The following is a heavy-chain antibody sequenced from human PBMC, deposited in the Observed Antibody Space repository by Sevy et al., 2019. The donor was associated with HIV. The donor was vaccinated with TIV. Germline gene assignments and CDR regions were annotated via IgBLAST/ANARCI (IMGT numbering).Heavy chain of an antibody. CDR1: GFIFSDHY. J-gene: IGHJ4*02. CDR3: VRVGHSSGSGRPFDF. CDR2: TRNRANSFST. Sequence: GGSLRLSCAASGFIFSDHYMDWVRQAPGKGLEWVGRTRNRANSFSTEYAASVKGRFTISRDDSRNSVYLQMNSLKTGDTAVYYCVRVGHSSGSGRPFDFWGQGTLVTVSS. D-gene: IGHD6-25*01. V-gene: IGHV3-72*01.